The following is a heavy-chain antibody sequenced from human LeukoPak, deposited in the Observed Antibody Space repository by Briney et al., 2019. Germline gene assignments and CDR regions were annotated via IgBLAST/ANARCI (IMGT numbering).Heavy chain of an antibody. J-gene: IGHJ3*02. D-gene: IGHD5-18*01. CDR3: ARDLGYNYGYVGAFDI. CDR2: IYSGGST. Sequence: PGGSLRLSCAASGFSVSSNYMSWVRQAPGPGLEWVSVIYSGGSTYYADSVKGRFTISRDNSKNTLYLQMNTLRAEDTAVYYCARDLGYNYGYVGAFDIWGQGTLVTVSS. CDR1: GFSVSSNY. V-gene: IGHV3-66*01.